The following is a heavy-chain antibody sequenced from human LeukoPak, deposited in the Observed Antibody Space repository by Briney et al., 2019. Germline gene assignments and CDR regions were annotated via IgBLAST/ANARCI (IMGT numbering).Heavy chain of an antibody. D-gene: IGHD3-9*01. CDR3: AKADMLTGPYGHYYYGMDV. V-gene: IGHV3-23*01. CDR1: GFTFSSYA. J-gene: IGHJ6*02. Sequence: GGSLRLSCAASGFTFSSYAMSWVRQAPGKGLEWVSAISGSGGSTYYADSVKGRFTISRDNSKNTLYLQMNSLRAEDTAVYYCAKADMLTGPYGHYYYGMDVWGQGTTVTVSS. CDR2: ISGSGGST.